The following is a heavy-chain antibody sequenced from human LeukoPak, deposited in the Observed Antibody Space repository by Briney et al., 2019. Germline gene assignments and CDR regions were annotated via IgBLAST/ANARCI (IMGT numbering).Heavy chain of an antibody. J-gene: IGHJ4*02. V-gene: IGHV3-23*01. CDR2: ISGSGGST. CDR1: GFTFSSYA. D-gene: IGHD5-12*01. CDR3: AKAGYGRDWRTGVDY. Sequence: GGSLRLSCAASGFTFSSYAMSWVRKAPRKGLEWVSAISGSGGSTYYADSVKGRFTISRDNSKNTLYLQMNSLRAEDTAVYYCAKAGYGRDWRTGVDYWGQGTLVTVSS.